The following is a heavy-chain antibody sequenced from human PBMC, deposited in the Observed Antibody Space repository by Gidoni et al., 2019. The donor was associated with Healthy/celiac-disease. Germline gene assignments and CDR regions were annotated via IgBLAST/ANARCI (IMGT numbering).Heavy chain of an antibody. CDR1: GYPFTGYY. Sequence: QVQLVQSGAEVKKPGASVKVSCTASGYPFTGYYMHWVRQAPGQGLEWMGWINPNSGGTKYEQKFKGRVTMTRETSISTAYMERSRLRSDETAVDYCARDHITALAGINWFDPWGQGTLVTVSS. D-gene: IGHD6-6*01. J-gene: IGHJ5*02. V-gene: IGHV1-2*02. CDR3: ARDHITALAGINWFDP. CDR2: INPNSGGT.